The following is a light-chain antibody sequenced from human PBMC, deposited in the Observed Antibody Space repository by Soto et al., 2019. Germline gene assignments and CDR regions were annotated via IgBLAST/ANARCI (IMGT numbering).Light chain of an antibody. V-gene: IGKV1-39*01. J-gene: IGKJ2*01. CDR2: AAS. CDR3: QQSFSNPRT. CDR1: QTISKY. Sequence: DIQMTQSPSSLSASVGDRVTITCRSSQTISKYLSWYQQKPGKAPKLLIYAASNLQSGVPSRFSGAASGTDFTLTISSLQPEDFATYYCQQSFSNPRTFGRGTKVDIK.